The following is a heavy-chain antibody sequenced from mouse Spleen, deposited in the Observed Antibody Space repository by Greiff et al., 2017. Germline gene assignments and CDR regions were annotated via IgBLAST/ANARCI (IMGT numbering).Heavy chain of an antibody. V-gene: IGHV2-2*01. Sequence: QVQLKQSGPGLVQPSQSLSITCTVSGFSLTSYGVHWVRQSPGKGLEWLGVIWSGESTDYNAAFISRLSISKDNSKSQVFFKMNSLQADDTAIYYCARIDGYHEYAMDYWGQGTSVTVSS. CDR2: IWSGEST. CDR3: ARIDGYHEYAMDY. D-gene: IGHD2-3*01. J-gene: IGHJ4*01. CDR1: GFSLTSYG.